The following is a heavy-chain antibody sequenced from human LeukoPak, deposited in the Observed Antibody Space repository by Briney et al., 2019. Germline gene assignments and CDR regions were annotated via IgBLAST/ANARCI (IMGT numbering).Heavy chain of an antibody. V-gene: IGHV3-30*18. CDR2: ISYDGNYK. J-gene: IGHJ4*02. CDR3: AKSMFNGYSSSWPLDY. Sequence: GLSLRLSCAASGFTFGTYGMHWVRQAPGRGLEWVAVISYDGNYKYYADSVKARFTISRDNSKNTLYLQMNSLRAEDTALYYCAKSMFNGYSSSWPLDYWGQGTLVTVSS. CDR1: GFTFGTYG. D-gene: IGHD6-13*01.